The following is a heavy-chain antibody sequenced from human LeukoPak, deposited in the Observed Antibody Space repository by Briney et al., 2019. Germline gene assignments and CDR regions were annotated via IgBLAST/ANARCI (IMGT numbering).Heavy chain of an antibody. CDR1: GFTFSSYG. J-gene: IGHJ3*02. V-gene: IGHV3-21*01. CDR3: ARDTAGGSAFDI. CDR2: ISSSSSYI. Sequence: GGSLRLSCAASGFTFSSYGMHWVRQAPGKGLEWVSSISSSSSYIYYADSVKGRFTISRDNAKNSLYLQMNSLRAEDTAVYYCARDTAGGSAFDIWGQGTMVTVSS. D-gene: IGHD1-26*01.